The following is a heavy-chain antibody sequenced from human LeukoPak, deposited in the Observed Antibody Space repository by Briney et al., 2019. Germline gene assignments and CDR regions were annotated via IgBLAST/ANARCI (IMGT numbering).Heavy chain of an antibody. D-gene: IGHD5-24*01. CDR3: ARGRWLPLPDY. V-gene: IGHV3-13*01. CDR2: IGTAGDT. Sequence: GGSLRLSCAASGFTFSSYDMHWVRQATGKGLEWVPAIGTAGDTYYPGSVKGRFTISRENAKNSLYLQMNSLRAGDTAVYYCARGRWLPLPDYWGQGTLVTVSS. J-gene: IGHJ4*02. CDR1: GFTFSSYD.